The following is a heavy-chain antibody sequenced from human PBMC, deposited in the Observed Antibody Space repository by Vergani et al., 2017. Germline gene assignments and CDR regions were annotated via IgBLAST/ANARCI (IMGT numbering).Heavy chain of an antibody. J-gene: IGHJ6*02. Sequence: QVQLVESGGGVVQPGRSLRLSCAASGFTFSSYGMHWVRQAPGKGLEWVAVIWYDGSNKYYADSVKGRFTISRDNSKNTLYLQMNSLRAEDTAVYYCAKTKDVDYGDYSGPYYYYDGMDVWGQGTTVTFSS. CDR1: GFTFSSYG. V-gene: IGHV3-33*06. CDR3: AKTKDVDYGDYSGPYYYYDGMDV. D-gene: IGHD4-17*01. CDR2: IWYDGSNK.